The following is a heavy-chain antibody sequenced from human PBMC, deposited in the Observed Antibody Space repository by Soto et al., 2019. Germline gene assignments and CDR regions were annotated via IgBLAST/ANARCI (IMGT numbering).Heavy chain of an antibody. J-gene: IGHJ4*02. Sequence: VQLVESGGGLVQRGGSLRLSCAASGFPFSSYVMSWVRQAPGKGLEWVSGISGGGSNTFYADSVKGRFTISRDNSKNTLLLQMNSLGAEDTAVYYCAKDSNKYSSSLRGRYFDYWGQGIGVTVSS. V-gene: IGHV3-23*04. CDR3: AKDSNKYSSSLRGRYFDY. CDR2: ISGGGSNT. D-gene: IGHD4-4*01. CDR1: GFPFSSYV.